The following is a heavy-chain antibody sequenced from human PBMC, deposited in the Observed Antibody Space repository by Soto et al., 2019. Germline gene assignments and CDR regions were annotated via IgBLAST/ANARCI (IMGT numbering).Heavy chain of an antibody. Sequence: GGSLRLSCEASGFTFKESAMNWVRQAPGKGLEWVASISNTGASTWYAESVRGRLSISRYNSKNTLYLQMNSLRGEDTAVYYCAKGRGSGWAWYFDNWGQGTLVTVSS. D-gene: IGHD6-19*01. CDR2: ISNTGAST. CDR3: AKGRGSGWAWYFDN. J-gene: IGHJ4*02. V-gene: IGHV3-23*01. CDR1: GFTFKESA.